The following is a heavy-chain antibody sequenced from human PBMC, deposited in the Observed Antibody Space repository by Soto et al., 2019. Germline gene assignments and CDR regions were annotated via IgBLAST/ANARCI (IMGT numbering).Heavy chain of an antibody. CDR3: AKDRRAGGNSAFYFDF. V-gene: IGHV3-23*01. D-gene: IGHD3-16*01. J-gene: IGHJ4*02. CDR2: ISATGGGT. Sequence: PVGSLRLSCAASGFTFSSYAMSWVRQAPGKGLEWVSLISATGGGTYYADSVKGRFTISRDNSHNTLYLQVHSLTAEDTAVYYCAKDRRAGGNSAFYFDFWGQGAQVTVSS. CDR1: GFTFSSYA.